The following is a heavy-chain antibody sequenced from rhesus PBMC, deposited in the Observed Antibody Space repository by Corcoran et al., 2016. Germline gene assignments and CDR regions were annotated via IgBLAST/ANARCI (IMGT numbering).Heavy chain of an antibody. CDR2: SAGSGGSA. D-gene: IGHD4-29*01. CDR1: GGSISSKY. Sequence: QLQLQESGPGLVKPSETLSLTCAVSGGSISSKYWSWTRQAPGKGLEWIGRSAGSGGSADYNPSLRRRVTISTATSKNQFSLMLTAVPAADTAVYYCARWGTTVASRDYWGLGVLVTVSS. CDR3: ARWGTTVASRDY. J-gene: IGHJ4*01. V-gene: IGHV4-173*01.